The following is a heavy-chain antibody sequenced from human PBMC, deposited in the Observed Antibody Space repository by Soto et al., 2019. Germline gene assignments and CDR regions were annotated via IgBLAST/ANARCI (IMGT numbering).Heavy chain of an antibody. Sequence: QVQLVQSGAEVEKPGASVKVSCKASNYTFTSYGISWVRQAPGQGLEWMGWISAYNGNTNDAQKLQGRVTMTTDTSTSRAYMGLRSLRSDATPVYYCPRSHLAPRFKRSGSSDYYYGMDVWGQGTTVTVPS. CDR3: PRSHLAPRFKRSGSSDYYYGMDV. V-gene: IGHV1-18*01. J-gene: IGHJ6*02. D-gene: IGHD3-10*01. CDR1: NYTFTSYG. CDR2: ISAYNGNT.